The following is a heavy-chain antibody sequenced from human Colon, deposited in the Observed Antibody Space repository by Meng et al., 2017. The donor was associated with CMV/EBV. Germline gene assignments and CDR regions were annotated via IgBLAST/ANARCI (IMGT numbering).Heavy chain of an antibody. D-gene: IGHD6-19*01. CDR1: GYTFSDYF. Sequence: QRQLMQGWVRGKAPGASAMFSCKTSGYTFSDYFRHWVRQAPGQGLEWMGWIRSDGSATNYAQKFRSRVTMTKDASVSTAYMELSGLTSDDTAVYFCVRSSGWSLFDYWGPGALVTVSS. V-gene: IGHV1-2*02. CDR3: VRSSGWSLFDY. CDR2: IRSDGSAT. J-gene: IGHJ4*02.